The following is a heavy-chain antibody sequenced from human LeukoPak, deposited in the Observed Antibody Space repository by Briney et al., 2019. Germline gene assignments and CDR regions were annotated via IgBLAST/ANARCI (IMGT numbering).Heavy chain of an antibody. D-gene: IGHD6-19*01. CDR2: IYYSGST. CDR3: ARGRGSGWYWFDP. Sequence: SETLSLTCTVSGGSISSYYWSWIRQPPGKGLEWIGYIYYSGSTNYNPSLKSRVTISVDTSKNQFSLELSSVTAADTAVYYCARGRGSGWYWFDPWGQGTLVTVSS. V-gene: IGHV4-59*01. CDR1: GGSISSYY. J-gene: IGHJ5*02.